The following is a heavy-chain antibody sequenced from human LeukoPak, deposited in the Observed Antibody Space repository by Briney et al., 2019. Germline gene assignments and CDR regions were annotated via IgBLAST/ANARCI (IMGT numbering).Heavy chain of an antibody. J-gene: IGHJ3*02. Sequence: PSETLSLTCTVSGGSISSSSYYWGWIRQPPGKGLEWIGNVYYNESTYYNPSLKSRVTISVDTSKNQFSLRLTSVTAADTALYFCANRVLRSGTGAFDIWGLGTVVVVSS. CDR1: GGSISSSSYY. CDR2: VYYNEST. V-gene: IGHV4-39*07. D-gene: IGHD1-1*01. CDR3: ANRVLRSGTGAFDI.